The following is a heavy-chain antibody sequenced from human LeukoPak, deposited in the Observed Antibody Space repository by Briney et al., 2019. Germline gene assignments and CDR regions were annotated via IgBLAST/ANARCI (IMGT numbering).Heavy chain of an antibody. J-gene: IGHJ4*02. CDR3: ARGGELLNY. CDR1: GGSISSGDY. Sequence: SSQTLSLTCTVSGGSISSGDYWTWIRQPAGKGLEWIGRIYTSGSTSYSPSLKGRVTISLDTSKNQFSLRLSSVTAAGTAVYYCARGGELLNYLGQGTLVTVSS. CDR2: IYTSGST. D-gene: IGHD1-7*01. V-gene: IGHV4-61*02.